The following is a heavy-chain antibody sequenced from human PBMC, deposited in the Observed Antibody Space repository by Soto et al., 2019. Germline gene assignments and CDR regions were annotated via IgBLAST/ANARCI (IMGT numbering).Heavy chain of an antibody. Sequence: GGSLRLSCAASGFTFSSYAMHWVRQAPGKGLEWVAVISYDGSNKYYADSVKGRFTISRDNSKNTLYLQMNSLRAEDTAVYYCARDHINGWQFAYRGRGTLVTVSA. D-gene: IGHD6-19*01. J-gene: IGHJ4*02. CDR2: ISYDGSNK. V-gene: IGHV3-30-3*01. CDR1: GFTFSSYA. CDR3: ARDHINGWQFAY.